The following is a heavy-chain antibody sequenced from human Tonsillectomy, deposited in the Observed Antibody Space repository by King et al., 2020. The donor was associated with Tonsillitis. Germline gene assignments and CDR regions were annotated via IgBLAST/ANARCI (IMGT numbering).Heavy chain of an antibody. CDR3: AKELYIYTYNPIHY. J-gene: IGHJ4*02. Sequence: VQLVESGGGLVQPGGSLRLSCAASGFTFSSYAMSWVRQAPGKGLEWVSGISGGGGSTYFADSVKGRFTISRDNSKNTLYLQMNSLRAEDTAVYYCAKELYIYTYNPIHYWRQGTLVTVSS. V-gene: IGHV3-23*04. CDR2: ISGGGGST. CDR1: GFTFSSYA. D-gene: IGHD1-1*01.